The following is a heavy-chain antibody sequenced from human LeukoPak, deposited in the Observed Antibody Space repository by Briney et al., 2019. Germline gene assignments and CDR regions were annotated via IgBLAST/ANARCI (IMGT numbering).Heavy chain of an antibody. J-gene: IGHJ4*02. CDR2: IKQDGSEK. CDR1: EFSASNYW. Sequence: PGGSLRLSCVVSEFSASNYWMSWVRQAPGKGLEWVANIKQDGSEKYYVDSVKGRFTISRDNAKNSLYLQMNSLRAEDTAVYYCARDYSPWGQGTLVTVSS. D-gene: IGHD2-15*01. V-gene: IGHV3-7*01. CDR3: ARDYSP.